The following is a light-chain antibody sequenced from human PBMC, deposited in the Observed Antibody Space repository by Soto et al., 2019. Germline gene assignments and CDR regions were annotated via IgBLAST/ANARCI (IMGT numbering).Light chain of an antibody. CDR2: GAS. Sequence: EIVLTQSPGTLSLSPGERATLSCRASQSVSSSYLAWYQQKPGQAPRLLIYGASSRATGIPDRFSGSGSGTDFTLTITRLETEDFAVFYCQQYATSPRTFGQGTKVDI. J-gene: IGKJ1*01. V-gene: IGKV3-20*01. CDR3: QQYATSPRT. CDR1: QSVSSSY.